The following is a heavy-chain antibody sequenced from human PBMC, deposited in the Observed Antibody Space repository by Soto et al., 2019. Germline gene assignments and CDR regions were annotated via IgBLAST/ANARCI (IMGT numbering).Heavy chain of an antibody. CDR3: ARDHTDIVVVVAATDYYYYGMDV. V-gene: IGHV1-18*01. Sequence: VKVSCKASGYTLTSYGISWVRQAPGQGLEWMGWISAYNGNTNYAQKLQGRVTMTTDTSTSTAYMELRSLRSDDTAVYYCARDHTDIVVVVAATDYYYYGMDVWGQGTTVTVSS. CDR2: ISAYNGNT. D-gene: IGHD2-15*01. CDR1: GYTLTSYG. J-gene: IGHJ6*02.